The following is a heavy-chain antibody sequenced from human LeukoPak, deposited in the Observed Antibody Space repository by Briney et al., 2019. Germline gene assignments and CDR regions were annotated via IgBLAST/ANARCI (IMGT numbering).Heavy chain of an antibody. V-gene: IGHV1-18*01. Sequence: ASVNVSCKASGYTFTSYGIIWVRQAPGQGLEYMGWISAYNGNTHYARKFQGRVTMSTDTATSTAYMELRSLTSDDTAVYYCARVELRWSGQLLFGKKNWFDPWGQGTLVTVSS. J-gene: IGHJ5*02. CDR1: GYTFTSYG. CDR2: ISAYNGNT. CDR3: ARVELRWSGQLLFGKKNWFDP. D-gene: IGHD3-10*01.